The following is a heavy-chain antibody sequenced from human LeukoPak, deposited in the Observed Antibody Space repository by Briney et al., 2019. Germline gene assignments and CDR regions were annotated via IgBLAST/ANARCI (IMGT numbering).Heavy chain of an antibody. CDR1: AFTFDDYA. CDR3: AKGRPDDFFAFDI. CDR2: ISWNSGSI. J-gene: IGHJ3*02. D-gene: IGHD2-21*02. V-gene: IGHV3-9*03. Sequence: PGGSLRLSCAASAFTFDDYAMHWVRQAPGKGLEWVSGISWNSGSIGYADSVKGRFTISRDNAKNSLYLQMNSLRAEDMALYYCAKGRPDDFFAFDIWGQGTMVTVSS.